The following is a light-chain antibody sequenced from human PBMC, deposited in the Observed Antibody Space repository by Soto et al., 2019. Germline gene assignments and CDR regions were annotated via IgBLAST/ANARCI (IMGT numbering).Light chain of an antibody. J-gene: IGKJ4*01. CDR1: QGISSY. CDR2: AKS. CDR3: QKVNIYHLP. V-gene: IGKV1-9*01. Sequence: DIQLTQSPSFLSASVGDRVTITCRASQGISSYLAWYQQKPGKAPKLLIYAKSTLLSGVPSRFSGSGSGTEFPLTFSRLQPEDLATYYCQKVNIYHLPFGGGTKVEIK.